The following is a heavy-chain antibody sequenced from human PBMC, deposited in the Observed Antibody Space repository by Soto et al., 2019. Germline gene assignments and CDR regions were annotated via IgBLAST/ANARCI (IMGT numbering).Heavy chain of an antibody. V-gene: IGHV3-23*01. CDR3: ARARNLFYYDFWSGYFDY. Sequence: PGGSLRLSCEASGFTFSTFSMSWVRQSPGKGLEWVSAISGSGDYTYNADSVKGRFTLSRDNSKNTLYLQMNNLRSEDTAVYYCARARNLFYYDFWSGYFDYWGQGTLVTVSS. CDR2: ISGSGDYT. J-gene: IGHJ4*02. CDR1: GFTFSTFS. D-gene: IGHD3-3*01.